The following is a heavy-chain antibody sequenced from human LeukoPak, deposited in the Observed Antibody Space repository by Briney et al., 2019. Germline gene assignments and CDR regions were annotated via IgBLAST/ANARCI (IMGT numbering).Heavy chain of an antibody. D-gene: IGHD6-13*01. J-gene: IGHJ4*02. CDR1: GGSISSYY. V-gene: IGHV4-59*01. CDR3: AKIAAAGTHFDY. CDR2: IYYSGST. Sequence: PSETLSLTCTVSGGSISSYYWSWLRQPPGKGLEWIGYIYYSGSTNYNPSLKSRVTISVDTSKNQFSLKLSSVTAADTAVYYCAKIAAAGTHFDYWGQGTLVTVSS.